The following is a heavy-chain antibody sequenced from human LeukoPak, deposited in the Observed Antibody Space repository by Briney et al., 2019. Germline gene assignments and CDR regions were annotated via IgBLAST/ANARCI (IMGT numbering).Heavy chain of an antibody. CDR1: GYTFTSYG. V-gene: IGHV1-18*01. Sequence: ASVKVSCKASGYTFTSYGISWVRQAPGQGLEWMGWISAYNGNTNYAQKLQGRVTMTTDTSTSTAYMELRSLRSDDTAVYYCARDDGRYCSSTSCYMAGSYGMDVWGQGTTVTVSS. CDR3: ARDDGRYCSSTSCYMAGSYGMDV. J-gene: IGHJ6*02. D-gene: IGHD2-2*02. CDR2: ISAYNGNT.